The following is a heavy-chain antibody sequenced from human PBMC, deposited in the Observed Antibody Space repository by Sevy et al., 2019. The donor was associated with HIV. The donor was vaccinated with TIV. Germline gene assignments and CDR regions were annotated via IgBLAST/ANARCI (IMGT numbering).Heavy chain of an antibody. J-gene: IGHJ4*02. Sequence: GGSLRLSCTASGFTFGDYAMNWFRQAPGKGLEWVGFIRTKAYGGTTEYAASVKGRFTISRDDSKSIAYLQMNSLKTEDTAVYYCTRGRYTYVPFDYWGQGTLATVSS. V-gene: IGHV3-49*03. CDR2: IRTKAYGGTT. D-gene: IGHD3-10*02. CDR1: GFTFGDYA. CDR3: TRGRYTYVPFDY.